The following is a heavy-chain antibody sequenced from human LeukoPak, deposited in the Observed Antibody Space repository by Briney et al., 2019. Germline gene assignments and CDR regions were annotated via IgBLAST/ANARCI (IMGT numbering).Heavy chain of an antibody. D-gene: IGHD2-15*01. CDR2: IHDSGST. V-gene: IGHV4-30-4*01. Sequence: PSETPSLTCTVSGASIRSGDYYWSWIRQPPGKGLEWIGYIHDSGSTYYNPSLKSRITISVDTSENRFSLKLSSVTATDTAVYYCARDCSGGSCYGAFDIWGQGTMVTVSS. CDR3: ARDCSGGSCYGAFDI. J-gene: IGHJ3*02. CDR1: GASIRSGDYY.